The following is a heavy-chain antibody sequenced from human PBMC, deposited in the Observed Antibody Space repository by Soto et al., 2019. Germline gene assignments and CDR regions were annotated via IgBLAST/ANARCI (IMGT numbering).Heavy chain of an antibody. D-gene: IGHD6-19*01. CDR2: ISYDGSNK. Sequence: PGGSLRLSCAAPGFTFSSYGMHWVRQAPGKGLERVAVISYDGSNKYYADSVKGRFTISRDNSKNTLYLQMNSLRAEDTAVYYCAKDRIAVAGTPYGMDVWGQGTTVTVSS. CDR1: GFTFSSYG. J-gene: IGHJ6*02. V-gene: IGHV3-30*18. CDR3: AKDRIAVAGTPYGMDV.